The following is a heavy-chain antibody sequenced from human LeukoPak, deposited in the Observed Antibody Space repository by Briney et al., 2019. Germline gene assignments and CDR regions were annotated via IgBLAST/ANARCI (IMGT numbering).Heavy chain of an antibody. J-gene: IGHJ5*02. D-gene: IGHD3-16*01. Sequence: GGSLRLSCAASGFTFSSYGMHWVRQAPGKGLEWVAFIRYDGSNKYYADSVKGRFTISRDNSKNTLYLQMNSLRAEDTAVYYCAKHKSLWDWFDPWGQGTLVTVSS. CDR1: GFTFSSYG. CDR2: IRYDGSNK. CDR3: AKHKSLWDWFDP. V-gene: IGHV3-30*02.